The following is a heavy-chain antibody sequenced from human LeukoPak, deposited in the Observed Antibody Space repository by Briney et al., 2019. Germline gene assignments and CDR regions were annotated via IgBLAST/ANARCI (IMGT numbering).Heavy chain of an antibody. D-gene: IGHD6-19*01. Sequence: SETLSLTCAVSGASISGSGYYLGWIRQPAGKGLEWIGNIYYTGSTYYNASLQSRVTISIDMSKNQFSLRLSSVTAADTAMYYCVKSGGYGLIDYWGQGTLVTVSS. CDR2: IYYTGST. J-gene: IGHJ4*02. CDR1: GASISGSGYY. CDR3: VKSGGYGLIDY. V-gene: IGHV4-39*01.